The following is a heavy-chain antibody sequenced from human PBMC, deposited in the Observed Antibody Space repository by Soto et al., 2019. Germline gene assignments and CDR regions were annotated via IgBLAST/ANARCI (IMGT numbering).Heavy chain of an antibody. D-gene: IGHD6-19*01. CDR1: GFTVSSNY. CDR3: ARVAAVPYYYYYMDV. Sequence: PGGSLRLSCAASGFTVSSNYMSWVRQAPGKGLEWVSVIYSGGSTYYADSVKGRFTISRDNSKNTLYLQMNSLRAEDTAVYYCARVAAVPYYYYYMDVWGKGTTVTVSS. V-gene: IGHV3-66*01. CDR2: IYSGGST. J-gene: IGHJ6*03.